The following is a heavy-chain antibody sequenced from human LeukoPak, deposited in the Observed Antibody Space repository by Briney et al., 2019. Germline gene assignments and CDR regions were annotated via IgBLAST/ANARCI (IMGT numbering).Heavy chain of an antibody. CDR2: LSSSGTTI. V-gene: IGHV3-11*04. Sequence: GGSLRLSCAASGFTFSDYFMSWIRQAPGKGLEWVSYLSSSGTTIYYADSVKGRFTISRDNSKNKVYLQMDSLRAEDTAVYYCAKDFWEVGATAEIDYWGQGTLVTVSS. CDR3: AKDFWEVGATAEIDY. CDR1: GFTFSDYF. J-gene: IGHJ4*02. D-gene: IGHD1-26*01.